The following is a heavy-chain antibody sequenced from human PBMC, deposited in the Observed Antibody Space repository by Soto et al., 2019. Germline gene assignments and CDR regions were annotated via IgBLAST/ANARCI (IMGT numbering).Heavy chain of an antibody. CDR2: IGSSGSTI. J-gene: IGHJ6*02. CDR3: ARAARDGYYYYYGMDV. Sequence: GGSLRLSCAASGFTFSDYYMSWIRQAPGKGLEWVSYIGSSGSTIYYADPVKGRFTISRDNAKNSLYLQMNSLRAEDTAVYYCARAARDGYYYYYGMDVWGQGTTVTVSS. CDR1: GFTFSDYY. V-gene: IGHV3-11*01.